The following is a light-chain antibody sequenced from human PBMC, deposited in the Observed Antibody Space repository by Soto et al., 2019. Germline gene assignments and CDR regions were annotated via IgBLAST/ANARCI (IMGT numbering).Light chain of an antibody. V-gene: IGLV1-44*01. J-gene: IGLJ2*01. CDR3: ATWDDSLDGPVV. CDR1: TSNIGSNS. CDR2: TNN. Sequence: QSILTQPPSASGTPGQRVTISCSCSTSNIGSNSVFWYQQLPGTAPKLLIYTNNQRPSGFPGRPSGSKSGTSASLAISGLQSEEEADYYCATWDDSLDGPVVFGGGTKLTVL.